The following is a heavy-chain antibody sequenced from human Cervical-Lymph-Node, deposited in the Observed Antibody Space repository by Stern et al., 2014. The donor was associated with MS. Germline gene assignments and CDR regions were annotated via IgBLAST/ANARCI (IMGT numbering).Heavy chain of an antibody. CDR2: ISWSGGAI. D-gene: IGHD4-17*01. J-gene: IGHJ4*02. Sequence: EVHLVESGGGRVQPGRSLRLSCAASGFTFDDYAMHWVRQAPGKGLEWVSGISWSGGAIEYADSVKGRFTISRDNAKNSLYLQMNSLRVEDTAFYYCAKTLYGDYAYFDNWGQGTLVTVSS. CDR1: GFTFDDYA. V-gene: IGHV3-9*01. CDR3: AKTLYGDYAYFDN.